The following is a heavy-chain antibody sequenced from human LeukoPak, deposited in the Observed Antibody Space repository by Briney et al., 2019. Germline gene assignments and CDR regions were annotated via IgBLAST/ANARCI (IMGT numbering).Heavy chain of an antibody. CDR2: IKSKTDGGTR. CDR1: GFTVSSNE. D-gene: IGHD4/OR15-4a*01. J-gene: IGHJ3*02. CDR3: TTFDYAAFLI. Sequence: PGGSLRLSCAASGFTVSSNEMSWVRQAPGKGLEWVGRIKSKTDGGTRDYAAPVKGRFTISRDDSKNTLYLQMNSLKTEDTAVYYCTTFDYAAFLIWGQGTMVTVSS. V-gene: IGHV3-15*01.